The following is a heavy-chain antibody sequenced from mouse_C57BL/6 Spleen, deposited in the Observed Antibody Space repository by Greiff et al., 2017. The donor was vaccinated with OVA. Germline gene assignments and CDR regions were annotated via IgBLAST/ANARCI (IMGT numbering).Heavy chain of an antibody. CDR3: ARGGGNFFDY. V-gene: IGHV1-69*01. CDR2: IDPSDSYT. J-gene: IGHJ2*01. Sequence: QVQLQQPGAELVMPGASVKLSCKASGYTFTSYWMHWVKQRPGQGLEWIGEIDPSDSYTNYNQKFKGKSTLTVDKSSSTAYMQLSSLTSEDSAVYYCARGGGNFFDYWGQGTTLTVCS. CDR1: GYTFTSYW.